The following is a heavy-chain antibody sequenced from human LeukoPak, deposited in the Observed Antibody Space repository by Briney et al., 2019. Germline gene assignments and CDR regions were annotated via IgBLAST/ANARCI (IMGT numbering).Heavy chain of an antibody. J-gene: IGHJ4*02. CDR3: AKDNRAYLDY. Sequence: GGSLRLSCAASGFTFSSYGMHWVRQAPGKGLEWVAFIRYDGSNKYYADSVKGRFTISRDNSKNTLYLQMNSLRAEGTAVYYCAKDNRAYLDYWGQGTLVTVSS. CDR2: IRYDGSNK. V-gene: IGHV3-30*02. D-gene: IGHD1-14*01. CDR1: GFTFSSYG.